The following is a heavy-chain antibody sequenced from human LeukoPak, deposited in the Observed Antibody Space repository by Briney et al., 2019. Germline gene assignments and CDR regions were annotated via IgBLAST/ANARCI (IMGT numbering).Heavy chain of an antibody. Sequence: PSETLSLTCTVSGGSISSGDYYWSWIRQPPGKGLEWIGYIYYSGSTYYNPSLKSRVTISVDTSKNQFSLKLSSVTAADTAVYYCARGRGVTGYYPPTLDYRGQGTLVTVSS. CDR2: IYYSGST. J-gene: IGHJ4*02. CDR1: GGSISSGDYY. CDR3: ARGRGVTGYYPPTLDY. V-gene: IGHV4-30-4*08. D-gene: IGHD3-9*01.